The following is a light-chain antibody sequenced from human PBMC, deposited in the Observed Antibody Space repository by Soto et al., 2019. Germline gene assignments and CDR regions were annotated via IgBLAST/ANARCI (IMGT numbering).Light chain of an antibody. CDR2: DVT. CDR1: TSDIVTYNY. Sequence: QSVLTQPASVSGSPGQSITISCTGTTSDIVTYNYVSWFQQRPGKAPRLMIYDVTYRPSGVSDRFSGFQSGNTASLTISGLLPEDEADYYCSSFTGTSPPSWVFGGGTKLTVL. V-gene: IGLV2-14*01. CDR3: SSFTGTSPPSWV. J-gene: IGLJ3*02.